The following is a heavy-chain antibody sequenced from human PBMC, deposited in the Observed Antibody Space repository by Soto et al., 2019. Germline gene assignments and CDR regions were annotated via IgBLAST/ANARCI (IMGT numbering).Heavy chain of an antibody. J-gene: IGHJ4*03. D-gene: IGHD2-15*01. CDR1: GGTFSSYA. CDR2: IVPIVDTS. CDR3: VRVVAIPRYPDN. Sequence: SVKVSCKTSGGTFSSYAISWVRQAPGQGLEWMGGIVPIVDTSTYAQKFQGRVTITADESTSTAYMELSSLRSDDTAIYYCVRVVAIPRYPDNWG. V-gene: IGHV1-69*13.